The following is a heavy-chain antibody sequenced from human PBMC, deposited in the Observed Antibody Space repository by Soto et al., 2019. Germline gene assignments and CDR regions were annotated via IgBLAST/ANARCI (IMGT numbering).Heavy chain of an antibody. V-gene: IGHV3-74*01. Sequence: GGSLRLSCVASGFTFSSYWMHWVRQAPGKGLVWVSGINSDDSSTSHADSVKGRFTISRDNAKSTLYLQMNSLRAEDTAVYSCATSRSFDYWGQGTLVTVSS. CDR1: GFTFSSYW. J-gene: IGHJ4*02. CDR2: INSDDSST. CDR3: ATSRSFDY.